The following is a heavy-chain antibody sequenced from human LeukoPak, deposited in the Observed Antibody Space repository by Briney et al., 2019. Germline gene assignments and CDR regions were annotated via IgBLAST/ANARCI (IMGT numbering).Heavy chain of an antibody. J-gene: IGHJ6*03. CDR3: ARGPSKYYYYYYMDV. Sequence: PSETLSLTCTVSGGSISSYYWSWIRQPAGKGLEWIGRIYTSGSTNYNPSLKSRVTMSVDTSKNQFSLKLSSVTAADTAVYYCARGPSKYYYYYYMDVWGKGTTVTISS. CDR1: GGSISSYY. V-gene: IGHV4-4*07. CDR2: IYTSGST.